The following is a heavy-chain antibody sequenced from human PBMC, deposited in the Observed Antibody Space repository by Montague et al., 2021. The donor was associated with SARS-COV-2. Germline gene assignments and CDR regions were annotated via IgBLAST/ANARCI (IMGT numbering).Heavy chain of an antibody. Sequence: SETLSLTCAVYGGSFSGYYWSWIRQPPGKGQEWIGEINHSGSTNYNPSLKSGVTISVDTSKNQFSLKLSSVTAADTAVYYCARGRYSSSWYGERRNWFDPWGQGTLVTVSS. V-gene: IGHV4-34*01. D-gene: IGHD6-13*01. CDR2: INHSGST. CDR3: ARGRYSSSWYGERRNWFDP. J-gene: IGHJ5*02. CDR1: GGSFSGYY.